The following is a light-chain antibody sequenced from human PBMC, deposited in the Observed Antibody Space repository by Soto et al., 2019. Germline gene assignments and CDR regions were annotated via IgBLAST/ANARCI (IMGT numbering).Light chain of an antibody. CDR3: TSYVGNDIWV. V-gene: IGLV2-8*01. Sequence: QSALTQPPSASGSPGQSVTISCTGTISDVGAYKYVSWYQQYPGKAPKLMIYEVTKRPSGVPDRFSGSKSGNTASLTVSGLQAEDEAEYYCTSYVGNDIWVFGGGTKLTVL. CDR2: EVT. CDR1: ISDVGAYKY. J-gene: IGLJ3*02.